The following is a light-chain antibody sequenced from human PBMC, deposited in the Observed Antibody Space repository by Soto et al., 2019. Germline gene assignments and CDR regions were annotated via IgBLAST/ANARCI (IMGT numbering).Light chain of an antibody. Sequence: QSALTQPASVSGSPGQSITISCTGTSSDVGGYNYVSWYQQHPGKAPKLMIYDVSNRPSGVSNRFSGSRSGNTASLTISGLQAEDGAVYYCSSYTSSSTVVFGGGPQVTVL. CDR3: SSYTSSSTVV. CDR2: DVS. V-gene: IGLV2-14*01. CDR1: SSDVGGYNY. J-gene: IGLJ2*01.